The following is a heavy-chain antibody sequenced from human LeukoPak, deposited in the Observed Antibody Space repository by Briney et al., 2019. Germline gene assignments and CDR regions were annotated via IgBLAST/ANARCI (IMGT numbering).Heavy chain of an antibody. CDR1: GGSISSSSYY. J-gene: IGHJ6*03. Sequence: SETLSLTCTVSGGSISSSSYYWGWIRQPPGKGLEWIGTIYYSGSTYYNPSLKSRVTISVDTSKNQFSLNLNSVIAADTAVYYCVRAARFHYYMDVWGKGTTVSIFS. CDR3: VRAARFHYYMDV. CDR2: IYYSGST. V-gene: IGHV4-39*07. D-gene: IGHD2-15*01.